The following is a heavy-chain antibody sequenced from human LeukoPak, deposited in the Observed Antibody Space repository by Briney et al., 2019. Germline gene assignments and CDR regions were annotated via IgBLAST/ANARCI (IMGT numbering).Heavy chain of an antibody. D-gene: IGHD3-16*01. CDR1: GFTFSSYW. CDR2: IKQDGSEK. J-gene: IGHJ6*02. Sequence: GGSLRLSCAASGFTFSSYWMSWVRQAPGKGLEWVANIKQDGSEKYYVDSVKGRFTISRDNSKNTLYLQMNSLRAEDTALYYCAREAMIYYYYAMDVWGQGTTVTVSS. V-gene: IGHV3-7*01. CDR3: AREAMIYYYYAMDV.